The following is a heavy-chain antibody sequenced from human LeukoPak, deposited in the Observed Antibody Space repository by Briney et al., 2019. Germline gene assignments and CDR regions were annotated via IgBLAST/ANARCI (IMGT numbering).Heavy chain of an antibody. CDR1: GYTFTGYY. D-gene: IGHD3-22*01. Sequence: ASVKVSCKASGYTFTGYYMHWVRQAPGQGLEWMGIINPSGGSTSYAQKFQGRVTMTRDTSTSTVYMELSSLRSEDTAVYYCASVRADYYDSSGYYPPFDYWGQGTLVTVSS. CDR2: INPSGGST. J-gene: IGHJ4*02. CDR3: ASVRADYYDSSGYYPPFDY. V-gene: IGHV1-46*01.